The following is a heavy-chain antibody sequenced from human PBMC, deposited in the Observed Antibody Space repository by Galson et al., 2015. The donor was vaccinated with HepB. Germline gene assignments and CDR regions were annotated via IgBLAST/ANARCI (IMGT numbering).Heavy chain of an antibody. J-gene: IGHJ4*02. V-gene: IGHV3-30*02. CDR2: IRYDGSNK. D-gene: IGHD3-10*01. Sequence: SLRLSCAASGFTFSSYGMHWVRQAPGKGLEWVAFIRYDGSNKYYADSVKGRFTISRDNSKNTLYLQMNSLRAEDTAVYYCAKDPTYYYGSGSYGGLDYWGQGTLVTVSS. CDR1: GFTFSSYG. CDR3: AKDPTYYYGSGSYGGLDY.